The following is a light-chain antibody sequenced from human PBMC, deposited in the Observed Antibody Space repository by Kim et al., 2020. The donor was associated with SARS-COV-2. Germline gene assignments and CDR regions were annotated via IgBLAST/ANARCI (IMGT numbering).Light chain of an antibody. CDR3: QQSHSTPRT. Sequence: DIQMTQSPSSLSASVGDRVTITCRTSQSISSYLNWSQQKPGKAPKFLIYAASNLQSGVPSRFSGSGSGTDFTLTITSLQPEDFATYYCQQSHSTPRTFGQGTKVDIK. J-gene: IGKJ1*01. CDR1: QSISSY. CDR2: AAS. V-gene: IGKV1-39*01.